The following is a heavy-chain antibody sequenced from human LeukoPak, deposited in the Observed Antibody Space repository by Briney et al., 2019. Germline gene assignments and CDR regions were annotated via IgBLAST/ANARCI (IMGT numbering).Heavy chain of an antibody. CDR1: GFTFSSYA. J-gene: IGHJ3*02. CDR3: ARDFRGVIITGDFDI. D-gene: IGHD3-10*01. Sequence: GRSLRLSCAASGFTFSSYAMHWVRQAPGKGLEWVAVISYDGSNKYYADSVKGRFTISRDKSKNTLYLEMNSLRAEDTAVYYCARDFRGVIITGDFDIWGQGTMVTVSS. V-gene: IGHV3-30*04. CDR2: ISYDGSNK.